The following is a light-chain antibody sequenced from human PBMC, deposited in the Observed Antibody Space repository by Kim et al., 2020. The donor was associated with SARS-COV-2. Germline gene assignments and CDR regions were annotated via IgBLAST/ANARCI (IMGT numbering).Light chain of an antibody. CDR1: SNNVGNQG. CDR2: RNN. V-gene: IGLV10-54*01. J-gene: IGLJ1*01. Sequence: QAGLTQPPSVSNGLRQTATLTCTGNSNNVGNQGAAWLQQHQGHPPKLLSYRNNNRPSGISERLSASRSGNTASLTITGLQPEDEADYYCSAWDSSLSAYVFGTGTKVTVL. CDR3: SAWDSSLSAYV.